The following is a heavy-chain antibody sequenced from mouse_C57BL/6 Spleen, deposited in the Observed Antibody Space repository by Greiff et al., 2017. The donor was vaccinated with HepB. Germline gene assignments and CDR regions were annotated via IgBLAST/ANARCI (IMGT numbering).Heavy chain of an antibody. CDR1: GFTFSSYA. V-gene: IGHV5-9-1*02. CDR2: ISSGGDYI. D-gene: IGHD4-1*01. CDR3: TRDLTSYYAMDY. Sequence: EVHLVESGEGLVKPGGSLKLSCAASGFTFSSYAMSWVRQTPEKRLEWVAYISSGGDYIYYADTVKGRFTISRDNARNTLYLQMSSLKSEDTAMYYCTRDLTSYYAMDYWGQGTSVTVSS. J-gene: IGHJ4*01.